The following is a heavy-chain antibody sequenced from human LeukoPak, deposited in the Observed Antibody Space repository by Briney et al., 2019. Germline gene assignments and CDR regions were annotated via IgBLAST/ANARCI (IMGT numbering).Heavy chain of an antibody. CDR1: GGSISGGSYY. CDR3: ARGIQGVSFDY. J-gene: IGHJ4*02. Sequence: SETLSLTSTVSGGSISGGSYYWSWIRQPAGKGLEWIGRIYTRGEINYNPSLKSRVTISVDTSNNQFFLKLSSVTAADTAVYYCARGIQGVSFDYWGQGALITVSS. D-gene: IGHD2/OR15-2a*01. CDR2: IYTRGEI. V-gene: IGHV4-61*02.